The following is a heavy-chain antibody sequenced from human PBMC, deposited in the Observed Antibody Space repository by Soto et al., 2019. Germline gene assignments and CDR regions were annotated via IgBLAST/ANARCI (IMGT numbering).Heavy chain of an antibody. Sequence: QVQLLQSGAEVKKPGASVKVSCKASGYTFTSYGISWVRQAPGQGLEWMGWISVYNGNTNYAQKLQGRVTMTTDTSTSTDYMELRSLRSDDTAVYYCARLRDGYNFAFDYWGQGTLVTVSS. V-gene: IGHV1-18*01. CDR2: ISVYNGNT. CDR1: GYTFTSYG. CDR3: ARLRDGYNFAFDY. D-gene: IGHD5-12*01. J-gene: IGHJ4*02.